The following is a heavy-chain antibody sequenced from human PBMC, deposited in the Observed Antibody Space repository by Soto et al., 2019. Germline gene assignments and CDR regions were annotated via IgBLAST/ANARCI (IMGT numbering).Heavy chain of an antibody. D-gene: IGHD3-22*01. J-gene: IGHJ4*02. CDR2: ISGSGGST. CDR1: GFTFSSYA. V-gene: IGHV3-23*01. Sequence: GGSLRLSCAASGFTFSSYAMSWVRQAPGKGLEWVSAISGSGGSTYYADSVKGRFTISRDNSKNTLYLQMNSLRAEDTAVYYCAKASSPRMIVGRYFYYWGQGTLVTVSS. CDR3: AKASSPRMIVGRYFYY.